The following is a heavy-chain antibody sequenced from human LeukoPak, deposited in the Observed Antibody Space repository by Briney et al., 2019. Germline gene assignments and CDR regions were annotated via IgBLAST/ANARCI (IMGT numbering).Heavy chain of an antibody. D-gene: IGHD3-9*01. CDR3: AREDHGYDILTGKAQDY. J-gene: IGHJ4*02. CDR1: GYTFTSYY. CDR2: INPSGGST. V-gene: IGHV1-46*01. Sequence: ASVKVSCKASGYTFTSYYMHWVRQAPGQGLEWMGIINPSGGSTSYAQKFQGRVTMTRDTSTSTVYMELSSLRSEDTAVYYCAREDHGYDILTGKAQDYWGQGTLVTVSS.